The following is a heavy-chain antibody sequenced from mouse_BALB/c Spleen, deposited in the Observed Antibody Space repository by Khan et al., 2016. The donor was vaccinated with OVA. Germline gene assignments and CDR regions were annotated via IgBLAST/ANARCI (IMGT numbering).Heavy chain of an antibody. Sequence: QVQLKESGPGLVAPSQSLSITCTVSGFSLTSYGVSWVRQPPGKGLEWLGVIWGDGITNFHSALISRLSISTDKSKSQVFLKLNSLQTDDTATYYCAGFEASYYAMDYWGQGTSVIVSS. CDR2: IWGDGIT. CDR1: GFSLTSYG. D-gene: IGHD6-1*01. V-gene: IGHV2-3*01. J-gene: IGHJ4*01. CDR3: AGFEASYYAMDY.